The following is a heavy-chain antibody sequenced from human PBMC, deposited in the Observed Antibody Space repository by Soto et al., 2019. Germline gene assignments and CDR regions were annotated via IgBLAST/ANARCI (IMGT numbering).Heavy chain of an antibody. CDR1: GLIFSSSS. CDR2: ISSSSSYI. CDR3: ARGSTESGFDY. Sequence: EVQLVESGGGLVKPGGSLRLSCAASGLIFSSSSMNWVRQAPGKGLEWVSSISSSSSYIYYADSVKGRFTISRDNAKNSLYLQMNSLRAEDTAVYYCARGSTESGFDYWGQGTLVTVSS. J-gene: IGHJ4*02. D-gene: IGHD3-10*01. V-gene: IGHV3-21*01.